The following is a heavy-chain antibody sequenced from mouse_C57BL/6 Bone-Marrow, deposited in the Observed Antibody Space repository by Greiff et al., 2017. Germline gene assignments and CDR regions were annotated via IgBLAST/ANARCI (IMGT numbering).Heavy chain of an antibody. J-gene: IGHJ2*01. V-gene: IGHV14-4*01. Sequence: VQLQQSGAELVRPGASVKLSCTSSGFNIKDDYMHWVKQRPQQGLEWIGWIDPENGDTEYASKFQGKATITADTSSNTAYLQLSSLTSEDTAVYYCTTPLCNDEGYWGQGTTLTVFS. CDR1: GFNIKDDY. CDR2: IDPENGDT. CDR3: TTPLCNDEGY. D-gene: IGHD6-5*01.